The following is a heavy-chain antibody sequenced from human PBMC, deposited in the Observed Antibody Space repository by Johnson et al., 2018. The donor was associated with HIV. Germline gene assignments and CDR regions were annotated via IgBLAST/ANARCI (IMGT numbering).Heavy chain of an antibody. CDR3: ARDGRDMVTRGAFDI. V-gene: IGHV3-30*02. J-gene: IGHJ3*02. Sequence: QVQLVESGGGVVQPGGSLRLSCAASGFTFSSYGMHWVRQAPGKGLEWVAFIRYDGSNKYYADSVKGGFTISRDNSNNMVYLQMNSLRPEDTAVYYCARDGRDMVTRGAFDIWGQGTVVTVSS. D-gene: IGHD5-18*01. CDR2: IRYDGSNK. CDR1: GFTFSSYG.